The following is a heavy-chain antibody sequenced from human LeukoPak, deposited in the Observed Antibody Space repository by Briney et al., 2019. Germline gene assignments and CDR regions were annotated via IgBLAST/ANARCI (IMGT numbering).Heavy chain of an antibody. D-gene: IGHD3-10*01. CDR3: ARSYGSGSYYMDPMDPYYFDY. V-gene: IGHV1-18*04. Sequence: ASVKVSCKASGYTFTSYYMHWVRQAPGQGLEWMGWISAYNGNTNYAQKLQGRVTMTTDTPTSTAYMELRSLRSDDTAVYYCARSYGSGSYYMDPMDPYYFDYWGQGTLVTVSS. CDR1: GYTFTSYY. CDR2: ISAYNGNT. J-gene: IGHJ4*02.